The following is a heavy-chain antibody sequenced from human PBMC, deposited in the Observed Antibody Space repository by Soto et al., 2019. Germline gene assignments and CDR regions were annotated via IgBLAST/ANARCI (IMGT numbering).Heavy chain of an antibody. CDR1: GFTFSRYW. Sequence: EVQLVESGGGLVQPGGSLRLSCAASGFTFSRYWMHWVRQAPGKVLVWVSRINPDGSSTNYADSVKGRFTISRDSAKNTLYLQGNSARVEDTAVYYCARGGADPAMAHEYWGQGTLVTVSS. V-gene: IGHV3-74*01. D-gene: IGHD5-18*01. CDR3: ARGGADPAMAHEY. CDR2: INPDGSST. J-gene: IGHJ4*02.